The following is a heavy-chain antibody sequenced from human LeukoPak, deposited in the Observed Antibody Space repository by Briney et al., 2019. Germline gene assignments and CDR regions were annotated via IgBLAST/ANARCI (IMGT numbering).Heavy chain of an antibody. D-gene: IGHD1-14*01. J-gene: IGHJ5*02. CDR1: GYTLSELS. Sequence: ASVKVSCQVSGYTLSELSMHWVRQAPGKGLEWMGGFDPEYAETIYAQKFQGRIPMTEDTSTDTAYMELSSLTSEDTAFYYCASPAVKGTPISWFDPWGQGTLVTVSS. CDR2: FDPEYAET. V-gene: IGHV1-24*01. CDR3: ASPAVKGTPISWFDP.